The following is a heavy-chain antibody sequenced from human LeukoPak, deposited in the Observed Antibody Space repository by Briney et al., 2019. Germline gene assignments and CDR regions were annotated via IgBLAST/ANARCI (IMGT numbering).Heavy chain of an antibody. Sequence: PSETLSLTCTVSGGSISSSSYYWGWIRQPPGTGLEWIGSIYYSGSTYYNPSLKSRVTISVDTSKNQFSLKLSSVTAADTAVYYCATNFVVVTARGAFDIWGQGTLVTVSS. CDR3: ATNFVVVTARGAFDI. CDR2: IYYSGST. V-gene: IGHV4-39*01. CDR1: GGSISSSSYY. J-gene: IGHJ4*02. D-gene: IGHD2-21*02.